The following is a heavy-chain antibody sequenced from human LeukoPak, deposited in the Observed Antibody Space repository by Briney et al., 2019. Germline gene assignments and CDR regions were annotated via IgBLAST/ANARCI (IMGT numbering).Heavy chain of an antibody. Sequence: PGRSLRLSCAASGFTFSSYAMHWVRQAPGKGLEWVAVISYDGSNKYYADSVKGRFTISRGNSKNTLYLQMNSLRAEDTAVYYCARDRVTMVRGVISWTFDYWGQGTLVTVSS. CDR2: ISYDGSNK. D-gene: IGHD3-10*01. CDR1: GFTFSSYA. V-gene: IGHV3-30*04. CDR3: ARDRVTMVRGVISWTFDY. J-gene: IGHJ4*02.